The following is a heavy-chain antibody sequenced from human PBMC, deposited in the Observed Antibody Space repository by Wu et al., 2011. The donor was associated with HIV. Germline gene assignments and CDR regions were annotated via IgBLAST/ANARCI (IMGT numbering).Heavy chain of an antibody. CDR1: GGTFSNYA. Sequence: QVQLVQSGAEVKKPGSSVKVSCKASGGTFSNYAISWVRQAPGQGLEWMGGIIPIFGTANYAQKFQGRVTITADKSTSTAYMELSSLRFDDTAVYYCARDRHPMVGPWYYYYYMDVWGKGTTVTVSS. D-gene: IGHD3-10*01. J-gene: IGHJ6*03. V-gene: IGHV1-69*06. CDR2: IIPIFGTA. CDR3: ARDRHPMVGPWYYYYYMDV.